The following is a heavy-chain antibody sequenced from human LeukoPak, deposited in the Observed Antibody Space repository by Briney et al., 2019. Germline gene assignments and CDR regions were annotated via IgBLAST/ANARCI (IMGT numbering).Heavy chain of an antibody. CDR2: INPNSGGT. CDR1: GYTFTGYY. D-gene: IGHD1-26*01. J-gene: IGHJ5*02. V-gene: IGHV1-2*02. CDR3: ARVSLTHVRGSYSP. Sequence: ASVKDSCKASGYTFTGYYMHWVRQAPGQGLEWMGWINPNSGGTNYAQKFQGRVTMTRDTSISTAYMELSRLRSDDTAVYYCARVSLTHVRGSYSPWGQGTLVTVSS.